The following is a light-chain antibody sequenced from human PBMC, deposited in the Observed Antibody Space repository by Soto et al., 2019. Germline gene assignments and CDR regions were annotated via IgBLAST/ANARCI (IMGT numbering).Light chain of an antibody. V-gene: IGLV2-8*01. CDR3: SSYAGSILGV. CDR1: SSDVGGYKY. J-gene: IGLJ3*02. Sequence: QAVVTQPPSASGSPGQSVTISCTGTSSDVGGYKYVSWYQQHPGKAPKLMIYEVSKRPSGVPDRFSGSKSGNTASLTVSGLQAEDEADYYCSSYAGSILGVFGGGTKVTVL. CDR2: EVS.